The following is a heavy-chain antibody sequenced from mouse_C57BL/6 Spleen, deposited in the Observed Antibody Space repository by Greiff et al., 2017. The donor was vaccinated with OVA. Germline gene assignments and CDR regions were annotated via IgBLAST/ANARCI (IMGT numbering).Heavy chain of an antibody. CDR2: INPNNGGT. V-gene: IGHV1-18*01. J-gene: IGHJ4*01. D-gene: IGHD2-5*01. CDR1: GYTFTDYN. CDR3: ARGELYYSNYGYAMDY. Sequence: EVQLVESGPELVKPGASVKIPCKASGYTFTDYNMDWVKQSHGKSLEWIGDINPNNGGTIYNQKFKGKATLTVDKSSSTAYMELRSLTSEDTAVYYCARGELYYSNYGYAMDYWGQGTSVTVSS.